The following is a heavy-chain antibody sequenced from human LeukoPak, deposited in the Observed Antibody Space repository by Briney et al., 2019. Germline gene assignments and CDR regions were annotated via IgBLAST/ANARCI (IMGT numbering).Heavy chain of an antibody. D-gene: IGHD3-22*01. CDR3: ARHDSSGFTRAFDI. CDR2: IYPGDSDP. CDR1: GYRFTSYW. Sequence: GASLKISCQGSGYRFTSYWIGWVRQMPGKGLEWMGIIYPGDSDPPYIPSVSGHVTISPVKSIGTAYLQLSSLKASDTALYYCARHDSSGFTRAFDIWGQGTMGTVS. J-gene: IGHJ3*02. V-gene: IGHV5-51*01.